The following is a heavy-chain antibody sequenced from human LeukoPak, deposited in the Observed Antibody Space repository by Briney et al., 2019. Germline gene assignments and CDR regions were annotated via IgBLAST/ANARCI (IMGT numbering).Heavy chain of an antibody. CDR1: GYSFATYS. CDR3: AKVAGDRIDY. Sequence: ASVKVSCKTSGYSFATYSFCWVRQAPGDGLEWMGWISANTGKTSYAQKFQDRVTMTTDTSTTMVYMELRSLRLDDTAVYFCAKVAGDRIDYWGQGTLVTVSS. D-gene: IGHD6-13*01. V-gene: IGHV1-18*01. CDR2: ISANTGKT. J-gene: IGHJ4*02.